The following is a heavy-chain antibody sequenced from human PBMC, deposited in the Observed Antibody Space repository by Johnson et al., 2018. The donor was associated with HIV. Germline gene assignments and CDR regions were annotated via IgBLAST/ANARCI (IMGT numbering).Heavy chain of an antibody. J-gene: IGHJ3*02. V-gene: IGHV3-66*01. CDR1: GITVSSNY. Sequence: MLLVESGGGLAQPGGSLRLSCAASGITVSSNYMSWVRQAPGKGLEWVSVIFTVGDVYYADSVKGRFTISRDNSKNTLYLQMNSLRAEDTAVYYCATQEDYGDYYGAFDIWGQGTMVTVSS. CDR2: IFTVGDV. CDR3: ATQEDYGDYYGAFDI. D-gene: IGHD4-17*01.